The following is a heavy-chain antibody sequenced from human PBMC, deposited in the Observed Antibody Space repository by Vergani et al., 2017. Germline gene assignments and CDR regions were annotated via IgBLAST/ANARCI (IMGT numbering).Heavy chain of an antibody. D-gene: IGHD3-3*01. V-gene: IGHV4-39*01. CDR2: IYYSGST. CDR1: GGSISSSSYY. J-gene: IGHJ4*02. CDR3: ARGGRNRFLEWFFDY. Sequence: QLQLQESGPGLVKPSETLSLTCTVSGGSISSSSYYWGWIRQPPGKGLEWIGSIYYSGSTYYNPSLKSRVTISVDTSKNQFSLKLSSVTAADTAVYYCARGGRNRFLEWFFDYWGQGTLVTVSS.